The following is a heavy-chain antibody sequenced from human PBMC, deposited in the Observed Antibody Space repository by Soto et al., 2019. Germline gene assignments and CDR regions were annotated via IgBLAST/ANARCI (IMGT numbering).Heavy chain of an antibody. J-gene: IGHJ3*02. CDR2: VYYSGGT. Sequence: QVQLQESGPGLVKPSETLSLTCTVAGGSLTDHYWNWFRQSPGKGLHWIGYVYYSGGTNYNPSLKSRVTMSVDTSKTQFSLNLRSVTAADTAVYYCARGNDWKSSTFDIWGQGIMVSVSS. D-gene: IGHD2-21*01. CDR3: ARGNDWKSSTFDI. CDR1: GGSLTDHY. V-gene: IGHV4-59*11.